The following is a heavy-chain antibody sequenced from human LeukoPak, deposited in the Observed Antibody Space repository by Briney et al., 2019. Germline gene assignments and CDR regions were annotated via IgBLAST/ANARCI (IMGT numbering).Heavy chain of an antibody. J-gene: IGHJ4*02. V-gene: IGHV1-58*02. CDR3: ARAPDEYDSSGLDY. D-gene: IGHD3-22*01. CDR1: RFTFISSG. Sequence: SVKVSCKASRFTFISSGMQWVRQARGQRLEWIGWIVVGSGNTNYAQKFQERVTITRDMSTSTAYMELSSLRSEDTAVYYCARAPDEYDSSGLDYWGQGTLVTVSS. CDR2: IVVGSGNT.